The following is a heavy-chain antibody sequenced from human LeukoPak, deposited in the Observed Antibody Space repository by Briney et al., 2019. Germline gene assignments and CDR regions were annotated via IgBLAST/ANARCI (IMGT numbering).Heavy chain of an antibody. V-gene: IGHV1-69*01. J-gene: IGHJ4*02. CDR2: IIPIFGTA. CDR1: GGTFSSYA. CDR3: ASGVPAAIGGY. Sequence: SVKVSCKASGGTFSSYAISWVRQAPGQGLEWMGGIIPIFGTANYAQKFQGRDTITADESTSTAYMELSSLRSGDTAVYYCASGVPAAIGGYWGQGTLVTVSS. D-gene: IGHD2-2*02.